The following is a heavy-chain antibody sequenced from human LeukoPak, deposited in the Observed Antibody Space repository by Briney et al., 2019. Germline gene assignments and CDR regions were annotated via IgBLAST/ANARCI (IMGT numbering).Heavy chain of an antibody. D-gene: IGHD6-19*01. J-gene: IGHJ4*02. Sequence: PGGSLRLSCAASGFTFSDHYMDWVRQAPGKGLEWVGRIRNKANSYTTEYAASVKGRFTISRDDSKNSLYLQINSLKIEDTAVYYCARVGSSGWEDYWGQGTLVTLSS. CDR1: GFTFSDHY. CDR2: IRNKANSYTT. V-gene: IGHV3-72*01. CDR3: ARVGSSGWEDY.